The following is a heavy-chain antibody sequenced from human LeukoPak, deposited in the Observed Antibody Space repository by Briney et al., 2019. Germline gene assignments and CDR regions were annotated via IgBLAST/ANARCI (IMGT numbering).Heavy chain of an antibody. D-gene: IGHD4-23*01. CDR3: ARRNSNWFDP. J-gene: IGHJ5*02. CDR2: IDPSDSYT. CDR1: GYSSTSYY. V-gene: IGHV5-10-1*01. Sequence: GESLRISCQGSGYSSTSYYISWVRQMPGKGLEWVGTIDPSDSYTNYSPSFQGHVTISADKSISTAYLQWSSLKASDTAMYYCARRNSNWFDPWGQGTLVTVSS.